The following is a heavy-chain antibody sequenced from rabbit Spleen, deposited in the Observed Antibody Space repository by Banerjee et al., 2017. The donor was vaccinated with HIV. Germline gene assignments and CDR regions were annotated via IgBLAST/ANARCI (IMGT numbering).Heavy chain of an antibody. CDR3: ARCLVTVKSCDFKI. CDR2: INLVNGKD. D-gene: IGHD1-1*01. V-gene: IGHV1S45*01. CDR1: GVSFSDKDV. Sequence: QAQLVENGRGMVKTEGSLTLTCKASGVSFSDKDVMCWVRQAPGKGLEWIACINLVNGKDVYATWAKVRFIISRTSSTTVTLQMTNLTSFHTSTCICARCLVTVKSCDFKIWGPGTLVTVS. J-gene: IGHJ4*02.